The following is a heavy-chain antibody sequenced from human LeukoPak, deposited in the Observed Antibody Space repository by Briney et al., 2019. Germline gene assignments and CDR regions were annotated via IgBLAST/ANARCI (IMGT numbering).Heavy chain of an antibody. J-gene: IGHJ4*02. V-gene: IGHV3-7*03. CDR2: IKEDGTEK. Sequence: GGSLRLSCAVSGFTFSNYWMSWVRQAPGKGLEWLANIKEDGTEKYYVDSVKGRFTISRDNAKNSLYLQMNSLRAEDTAVYFCARGEMTYANWGQGTLVTVSS. CDR3: ARGEMTYAN. CDR1: GFTFSNYW.